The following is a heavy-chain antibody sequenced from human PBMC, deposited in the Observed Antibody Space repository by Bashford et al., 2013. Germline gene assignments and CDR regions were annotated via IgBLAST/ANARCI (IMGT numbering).Heavy chain of an antibody. Sequence: WVRQMPGKAWSGWGVIYPGDSDTRYSPAFKGQVTISDDKSISTAFLQWSSLKASDTAIYYCARSIGVVGGWFYFDFWGQGTLVTVSS. CDR3: ARSIGVVGGWFYFDF. D-gene: IGHD2-15*01. J-gene: IGHJ4*02. V-gene: IGHV5-51*01. CDR2: IYPGDSDT.